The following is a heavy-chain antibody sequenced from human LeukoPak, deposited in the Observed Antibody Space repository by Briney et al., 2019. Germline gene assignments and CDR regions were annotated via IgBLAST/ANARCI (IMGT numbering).Heavy chain of an antibody. J-gene: IGHJ4*02. Sequence: PSETLSLTCTVSGGSISSSSYYWGWIRQPPGKGLEWIGSIYYSGSTYYNPSLKSRVTISVDTSKNQFSLKLSSVTAADTAVYYCAREAYGDGYWGQGTLVTVSS. V-gene: IGHV4-39*07. CDR2: IYYSGST. CDR1: GGSISSSSYY. D-gene: IGHD4-17*01. CDR3: AREAYGDGY.